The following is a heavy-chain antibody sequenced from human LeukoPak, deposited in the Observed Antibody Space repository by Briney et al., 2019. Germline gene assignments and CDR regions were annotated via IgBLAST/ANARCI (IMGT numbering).Heavy chain of an antibody. J-gene: IGHJ4*02. D-gene: IGHD3-10*01. Sequence: SETLSLTCTVSGGSISSSSYYWGWIRQPPGKGLEWIGSIYYSGSTYYTPSLKSRVTISVDTSKNQFSPKLSSVTAADTAVYYCARQGSGRGESQHAVDYWGQGTLVTVSS. V-gene: IGHV4-39*01. CDR1: GGSISSSSYY. CDR3: ARQGSGRGESQHAVDY. CDR2: IYYSGST.